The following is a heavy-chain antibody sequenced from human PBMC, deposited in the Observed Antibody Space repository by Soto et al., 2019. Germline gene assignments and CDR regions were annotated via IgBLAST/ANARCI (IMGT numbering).Heavy chain of an antibody. CDR2: ISAYNGHT. Sequence: QVQLVQSGAEVKKPGASVKVSCKASGYTFTSYGISWVRQAPAQGLEWRGWISAYNGHTNYAQKFQGRVTMTTDTARSTDSMEPRILRSDDTAVYYCARGGKYCTTGVCSFYVMEVGGQGTTVTVSS. CDR1: GYTFTSYG. CDR3: ARGGKYCTTGVCSFYVMEV. D-gene: IGHD2-8*01. J-gene: IGHJ6*02. V-gene: IGHV1-18*01.